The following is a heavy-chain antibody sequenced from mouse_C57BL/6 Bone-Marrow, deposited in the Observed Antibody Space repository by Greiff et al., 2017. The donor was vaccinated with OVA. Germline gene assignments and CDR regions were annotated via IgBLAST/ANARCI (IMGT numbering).Heavy chain of an antibody. J-gene: IGHJ1*03. CDR3: ASTVSYWYFDV. V-gene: IGHV1-74*01. CDR2: IHPSDSAT. D-gene: IGHD1-1*01. CDR1: GYTFTSYW. Sequence: QVQLQQPGAELVKPGASVKVSCKASGYTFTSYWMHWVKQRPGQGLEWIGRIHPSDSATNYNQKFKGKATLTVDKSSSTAYMQLSSLTSEDSAVYYCASTVSYWYFDVWGTGTTVTVSS.